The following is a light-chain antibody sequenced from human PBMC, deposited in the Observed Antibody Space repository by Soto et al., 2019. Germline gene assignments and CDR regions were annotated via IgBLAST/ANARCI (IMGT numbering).Light chain of an antibody. Sequence: DIQMTQSPSSLPASVGDRVTITCRASQSIRSYLNWYQQKLGAAPKLIIYAASGLQSGVPSRFSGRGSWTDFTLTINTRQPDEFSTYYCQQRRTFGQGTKVEIK. CDR1: QSIRSY. CDR3: QQRRT. CDR2: AAS. V-gene: IGKV1-39*01. J-gene: IGKJ1*01.